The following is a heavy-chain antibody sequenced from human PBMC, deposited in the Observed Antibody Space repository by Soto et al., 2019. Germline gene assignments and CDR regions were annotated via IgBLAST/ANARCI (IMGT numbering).Heavy chain of an antibody. J-gene: IGHJ5*02. CDR3: ARGRRRFDP. Sequence: SETLSLTCAVSGYSISSGYYWGWLRQPPGKGLEWIGEINHSGSTNYNPSLKSRGTISVDXSKNQFSLKLSTVTAADTAVYSCARGRRRFDPWGQGTMVTVSS. CDR1: GYSISSGYY. CDR2: INHSGST. V-gene: IGHV4-38-2*01.